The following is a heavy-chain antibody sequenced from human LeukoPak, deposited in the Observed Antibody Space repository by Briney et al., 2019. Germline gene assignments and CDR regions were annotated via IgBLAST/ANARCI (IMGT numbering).Heavy chain of an antibody. CDR1: GHSLSDYY. D-gene: IGHD2/OR15-2a*01. J-gene: IGHJ4*01. CDR2: IKSGSPII. Sequence: PGGSLTLSCAPSGHSLSDYYVTWLPQVTGKGLECLLYIKSGSPIIFYAVSVKGRFSVYSDNANNSVHLQMTNQRDDDPAVFYFARVQNTVHWGQGVQVSVSS. CDR3: ARVQNTVH. V-gene: IGHV3-11*04.